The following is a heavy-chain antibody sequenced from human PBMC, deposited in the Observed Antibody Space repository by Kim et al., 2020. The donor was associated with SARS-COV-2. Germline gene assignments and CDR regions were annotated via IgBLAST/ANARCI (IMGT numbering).Heavy chain of an antibody. J-gene: IGHJ6*02. D-gene: IGHD5-12*01. CDR2: IYSGGST. V-gene: IGHV3-53*01. CDR1: GFTVSSNY. CDR3: ARAQHGGYDPCYYYYGMDV. Sequence: GGSLRLSCAASGFTVSSNYMSWVRQAPGKGLEWVSVIYSGGSTYYADSVKGRFTISRDNSKNTLYLQMNSLRAEDTAVYYCARAQHGGYDPCYYYYGMDVWGQGTTVTVSS.